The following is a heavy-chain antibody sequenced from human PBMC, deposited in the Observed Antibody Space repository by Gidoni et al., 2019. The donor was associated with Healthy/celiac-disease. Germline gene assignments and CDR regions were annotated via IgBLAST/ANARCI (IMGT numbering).Heavy chain of an antibody. V-gene: IGHV1-18*01. CDR3: ARDIVVVPAAAGDYYYGMDV. CDR1: GYTFTSYG. Sequence: QVQLVQSGAEVKKPGASVKVSCKASGYTFTSYGISWVRQAPGQGLEWMGWISAYNGNTNYAQKLQGRVTMTTDTSTSTADMVLRSLRSDDTAVYYCARDIVVVPAAAGDYYYGMDVWGQGTTFTVSS. CDR2: ISAYNGNT. D-gene: IGHD2-2*01. J-gene: IGHJ6*02.